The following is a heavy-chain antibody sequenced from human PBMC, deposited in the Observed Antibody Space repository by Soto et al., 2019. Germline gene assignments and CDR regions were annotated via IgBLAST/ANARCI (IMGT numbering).Heavy chain of an antibody. CDR1: GSRFSNYV. D-gene: IGHD2-2*02. J-gene: IGHJ4*02. CDR3: AREGRGKKAGYNGLVSLGD. V-gene: IGHV1-69*06. Sequence: QVQLVQSGAEVKTPGSSLKVSCKVSGSRFSNYVISWVRQAPGHGLEWLGRIIPILNSTKYGQSFQGRVTITADKSTSTASLELSSLRSDDTAVYYCAREGRGKKAGYNGLVSLGDWGQGTLVTVSS. CDR2: IIPILNST.